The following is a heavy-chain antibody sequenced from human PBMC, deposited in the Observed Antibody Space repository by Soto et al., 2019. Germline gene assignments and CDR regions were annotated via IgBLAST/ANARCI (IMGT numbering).Heavy chain of an antibody. V-gene: IGHV4-31*03. J-gene: IGHJ6*02. CDR1: GDSISRGSFY. CDR3: ARGPKQLGGSFYYGLDV. CDR2: IYYSGST. D-gene: IGHD1-1*01. Sequence: QVQLQESGPGLVKPSQTLSLTCTVSGDSISRGSFYWSWFRHHPGKGLEWIGFIYYSGSTYYNPSLKSRVTMSVDSSKNQFSLRLSSVTAADTALYYCARGPKQLGGSFYYGLDVWGQGTTVTVSS.